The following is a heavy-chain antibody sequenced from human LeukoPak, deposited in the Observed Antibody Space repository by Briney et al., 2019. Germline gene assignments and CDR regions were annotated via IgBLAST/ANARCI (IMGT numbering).Heavy chain of an antibody. CDR3: AIPSSGWYGSFDY. CDR1: GGSISSSSYY. Sequence: PSETLSLTCTVSGGSISSSSYYWGWIRQPPGKGLEWIGSIYYSGSTYYNPSLKSRVTISVDTSKNQFSLNLSSVTAADTAVYYCAIPSSGWYGSFDYWGQGTLVTVSS. V-gene: IGHV4-39*01. CDR2: IYYSGST. J-gene: IGHJ4*02. D-gene: IGHD6-19*01.